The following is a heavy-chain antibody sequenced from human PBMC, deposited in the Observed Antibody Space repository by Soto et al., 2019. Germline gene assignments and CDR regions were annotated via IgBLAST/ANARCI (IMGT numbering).Heavy chain of an antibody. D-gene: IGHD3-22*01. J-gene: IGHJ4*02. CDR1: GGSFSGYY. CDR3: ARGKVNHYYHSKEGYLDY. Sequence: SETLSLTCAVYGGSFSGYYWSWIRQPPGKGLEWIGEINHSGSTNYNPSLKSRVTISVDTSKNQFSLKLSSVTAADTAVYYCARGKVNHYYHSKEGYLDYWGQGTLVTVSS. V-gene: IGHV4-34*01. CDR2: INHSGST.